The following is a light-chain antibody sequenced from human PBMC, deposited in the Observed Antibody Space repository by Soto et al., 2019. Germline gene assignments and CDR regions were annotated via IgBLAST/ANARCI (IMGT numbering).Light chain of an antibody. CDR3: HEYNTWPWT. V-gene: IGKV3-15*01. CDR1: QSVSSN. CDR2: GAS. J-gene: IGKJ1*01. Sequence: EIVLTQSPATLSLSPGERATLSCRASQSVSSNLAWYQQKPGQAPRVLIYGASTRAAGIPARFSGSGSGTQFILTISSLQSEDFAAYYCHEYNTWPWTFGQGTKVDIK.